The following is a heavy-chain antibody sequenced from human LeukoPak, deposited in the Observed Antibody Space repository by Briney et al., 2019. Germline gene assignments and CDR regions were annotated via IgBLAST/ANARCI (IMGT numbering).Heavy chain of an antibody. D-gene: IGHD3-10*01. CDR3: ARAPHYYGSGSPRYYFDY. J-gene: IGHJ4*02. CDR1: GGSFSGYY. V-gene: IGHV4-34*01. Sequence: SETLSLTCAVYGGSFSGYYWSWIRQPPGKGLEWIGEINHSGSTNYNPSLKSRVTISVDTSKNQFSLKLSSVTAADTAVYYCARAPHYYGSGSPRYYFDYWGQGTLVTVSS. CDR2: INHSGST.